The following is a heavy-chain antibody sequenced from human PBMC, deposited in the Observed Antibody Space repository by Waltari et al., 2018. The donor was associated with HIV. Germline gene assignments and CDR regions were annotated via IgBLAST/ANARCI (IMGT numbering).Heavy chain of an antibody. J-gene: IGHJ5*02. CDR3: ARAQGATTVKHGGWFDP. CDR2: IIPIFGSV. D-gene: IGHD4-17*01. V-gene: IGHV1-69*01. CDR1: GGTFSNYA. Sequence: QVQLVQSGAELKKPGSSVKVSCKASGGTFSNYAISWVRQAPGQGLEWMGGIIPIFGSVNYAQEFQGRVTITADESTSTAYMELSSLRSEDTAVYYCARAQGATTVKHGGWFDPWGQGTLVTVSS.